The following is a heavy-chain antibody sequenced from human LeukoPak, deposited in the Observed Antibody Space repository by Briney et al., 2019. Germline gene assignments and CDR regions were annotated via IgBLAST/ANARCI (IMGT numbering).Heavy chain of an antibody. Sequence: GGSLRLSCAASGFTFSNAWMNWVHQAPGKGLEWVGRIKSKTDGGTTDYAAPVKGRFTISRDDSKNTLYLQMNSLKTEDTAVYYCTTNLDYYGGNFDHWGQGTLVTVSS. CDR2: IKSKTDGGTT. CDR3: TTNLDYYGGNFDH. D-gene: IGHD1-26*01. J-gene: IGHJ4*02. CDR1: GFTFSNAW. V-gene: IGHV3-15*07.